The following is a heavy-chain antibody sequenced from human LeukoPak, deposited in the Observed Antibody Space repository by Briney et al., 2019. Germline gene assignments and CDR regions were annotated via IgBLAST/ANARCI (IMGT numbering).Heavy chain of an antibody. D-gene: IGHD1-26*01. CDR1: GGSISGTNW. Sequence: SETLSLTCGVSGGSISGTNWWSLVREPPGQGLEWIGEISLAGQTNYNPSINGRVTMSLDKSSNQLSLHLTSVTAADTATYFCSRESGPFCPFGYWGQGTLVIVSS. V-gene: IGHV4/OR15-8*02. J-gene: IGHJ4*02. CDR2: ISLAGQT. CDR3: SRESGPFCPFGY.